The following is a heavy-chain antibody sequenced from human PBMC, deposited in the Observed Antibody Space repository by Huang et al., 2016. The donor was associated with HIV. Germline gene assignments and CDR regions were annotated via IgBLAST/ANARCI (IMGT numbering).Heavy chain of an antibody. J-gene: IGHJ3*01. CDR3: ARDPYYSNRWKRNDASFL. CDR1: GYDFGSFG. D-gene: IGHD4-4*01. Sequence: QVQLVQSGGEVMQPGASVRVSCKASGYDFGSFGMSWVRQVPGQVLEGLGWIGSDRRDTSTAQKVQGRVTMTTDTSTTTTYMELRSLRSDDTAMYYCARDPYYSNRWKRNDASFLWGQGTMITVSS. CDR2: IGSDRRDT. V-gene: IGHV1-18*01.